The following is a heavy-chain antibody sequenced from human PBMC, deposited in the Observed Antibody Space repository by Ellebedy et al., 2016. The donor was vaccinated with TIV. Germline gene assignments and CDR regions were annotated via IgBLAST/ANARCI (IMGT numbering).Heavy chain of an antibody. D-gene: IGHD3-3*01. J-gene: IGHJ4*02. Sequence: SETLSLXCSVSGASVNSGTYSWNWFRQPPGKGLEWIEYMYNSGRSNYNPSLKSRVTISVDSSKDQFSLNLQSVTAVDTALYYCARGVLSGFGQHFDYWGQGTLVTVS. V-gene: IGHV4-61*01. CDR2: MYNSGRS. CDR3: ARGVLSGFGQHFDY. CDR1: GASVNSGTYS.